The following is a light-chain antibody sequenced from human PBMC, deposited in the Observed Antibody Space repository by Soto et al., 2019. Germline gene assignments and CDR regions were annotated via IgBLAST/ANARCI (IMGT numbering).Light chain of an antibody. CDR1: QSIASY. CDR3: LQDYTYPLT. Sequence: IQMTQSPYSLSAFVGDRVTITCRASQSIASYLNWYQQKPGKAPKFLIYAASTLQSGVPSRFSGSGSGTDFTLTINSLQPEDFATYYCLQDYTYPLTFGGGTKVDIK. V-gene: IGKV1-6*01. J-gene: IGKJ4*01. CDR2: AAS.